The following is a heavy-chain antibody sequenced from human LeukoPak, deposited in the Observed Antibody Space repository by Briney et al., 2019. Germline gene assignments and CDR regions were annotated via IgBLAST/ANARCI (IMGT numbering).Heavy chain of an antibody. Sequence: SETLSLTCAVYGGSFSGYYWSWIRQPPGKGLEWIGEINHSGSTNYNPSLKSRVTISVDTSKDQFSLKLSSVTAADTAVYYCASEDAYCGGDCYPYWGQGTLVTVSS. V-gene: IGHV4-34*01. CDR1: GGSFSGYY. D-gene: IGHD2-21*02. CDR3: ASEDAYCGGDCYPY. CDR2: INHSGST. J-gene: IGHJ4*02.